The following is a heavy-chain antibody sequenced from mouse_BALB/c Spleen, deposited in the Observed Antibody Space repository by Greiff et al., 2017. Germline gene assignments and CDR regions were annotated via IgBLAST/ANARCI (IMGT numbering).Heavy chain of an antibody. D-gene: IGHD2-14*01. V-gene: IGHV5-12-2*01. CDR1: GFTFSSYT. CDR2: ISNGGGST. CDR3: ARHLYYRYDYYYAMDY. Sequence: EVKVEESGGGLVQPGGSLKLSCAASGFTFSSYTMSWVRQTPEKRLEWVAYISNGGGSTYYPDTVKGRFTISRDNAKNTLYLQMSSLKSEDTAMYYCARHLYYRYDYYYAMDYWGQGTSVTVSS. J-gene: IGHJ4*01.